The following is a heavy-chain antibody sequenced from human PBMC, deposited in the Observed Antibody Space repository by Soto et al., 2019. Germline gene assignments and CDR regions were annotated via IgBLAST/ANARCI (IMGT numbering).Heavy chain of an antibody. Sequence: QVQLQESGPGLVKPSETLSLTCTVSGGSISSYYWSWIRQPAGKGLEWIGRIYTSGSTNYNPSLKSRVTMSVDTSKNQFSLKLSSVTAADTALYYCARATPTGDRARAFDIWGQGTMVTVSS. V-gene: IGHV4-4*07. D-gene: IGHD7-27*01. CDR1: GGSISSYY. CDR2: IYTSGST. J-gene: IGHJ3*02. CDR3: ARATPTGDRARAFDI.